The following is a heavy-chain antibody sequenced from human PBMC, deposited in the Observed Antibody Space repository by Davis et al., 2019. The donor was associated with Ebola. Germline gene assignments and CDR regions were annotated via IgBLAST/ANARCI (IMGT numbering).Heavy chain of an antibody. J-gene: IGHJ4*02. CDR3: AVGRKWLVPYFDY. CDR2: TYYRSKWYN. D-gene: IGHD6-19*01. CDR1: GDFASRNSAA. V-gene: IGHV6-1*01. Sequence: SQTLSLTCAISGDFASRNSAAWNWIRQSPSRGLEWLGRTYYRSKWYNDYAVSVKSRITFNPDTSKNQFSLQLNSVTPEDTAVYYCAVGRKWLVPYFDYWGQGTLVTVSS.